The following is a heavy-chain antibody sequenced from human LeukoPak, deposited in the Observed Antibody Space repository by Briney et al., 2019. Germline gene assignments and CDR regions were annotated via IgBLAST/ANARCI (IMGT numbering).Heavy chain of an antibody. V-gene: IGHV4-59*01. CDR2: IYYSGST. CDR3: ARDRATYDYVWGSYRLRGMDV. D-gene: IGHD3-16*02. Sequence: SETLSLTCTDSGGSISSYYWSWIRQPPGKGLEWIGYIYYSGSTNYNPSLKSRVTISVDTSKNQFSLKLSSVTAADTAVYYCARDRATYDYVWGSYRLRGMDVWGQGTTVTVSS. J-gene: IGHJ6*02. CDR1: GGSISSYY.